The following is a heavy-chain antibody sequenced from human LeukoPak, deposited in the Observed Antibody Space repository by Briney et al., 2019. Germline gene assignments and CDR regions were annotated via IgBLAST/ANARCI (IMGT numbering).Heavy chain of an antibody. V-gene: IGHV1-69*13. CDR2: IIPIFGTA. CDR1: GGTFSSYA. D-gene: IGHD3-16*02. J-gene: IGHJ4*02. Sequence: SVKVSCKASGGTFSSYAISWVRQAPGQGLEWMGGIIPIFGTANYAQKFQGRVTITADESTSTAYMELSSLRSEDTAVYYRARDRGYDYVWGSYRFPLFDYWGQGTLVTVSS. CDR3: ARDRGYDYVWGSYRFPLFDY.